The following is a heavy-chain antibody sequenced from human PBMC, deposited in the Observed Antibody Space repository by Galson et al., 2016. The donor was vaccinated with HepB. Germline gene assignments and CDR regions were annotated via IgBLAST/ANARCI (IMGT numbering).Heavy chain of an antibody. D-gene: IGHD6-13*01. V-gene: IGHV4-39*01. CDR3: ARRNPVAASGVYFFDS. CDR2: ISYSGNT. J-gene: IGHJ4*02. Sequence: GWVRQPPGKGLEWIGSISYSGNTHYNPSLKSRVTISVDTSKDQFSLKLRSVTAADTAFYYCARRNPVAASGVYFFDSWGQGSLVTVSS.